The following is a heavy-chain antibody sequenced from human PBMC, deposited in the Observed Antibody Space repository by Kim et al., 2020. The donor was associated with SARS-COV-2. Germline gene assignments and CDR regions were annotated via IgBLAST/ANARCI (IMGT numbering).Heavy chain of an antibody. CDR1: GFTFSSYA. V-gene: IGHV3-23*01. CDR3: AKDALLWFGEPTRRDYFDY. J-gene: IGHJ4*02. D-gene: IGHD3-10*01. Sequence: GGSLRLSCAASGFTFSSYAMSWVRQAPGKGLEWVSAISGSGGSTYYADSVKGRFTISRDNSKNTLYLQMNSLRAEDTAVYYCAKDALLWFGEPTRRDYFDYWGQGTLVTVSS. CDR2: ISGSGGST.